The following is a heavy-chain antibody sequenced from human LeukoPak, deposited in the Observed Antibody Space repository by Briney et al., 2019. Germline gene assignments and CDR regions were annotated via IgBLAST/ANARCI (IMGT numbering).Heavy chain of an antibody. Sequence: SVKVSCKASGGTFSSYAIRWVRQAPGQGLEWMGRIIPILGIANYAQKFQGRVTITADKSTSTAYMELSSLRSEDTAVYYCARSRLSSSLNWFDPWGQGTLVTVSS. CDR2: IIPILGIA. V-gene: IGHV1-69*04. J-gene: IGHJ5*02. D-gene: IGHD6-13*01. CDR3: ARSRLSSSLNWFDP. CDR1: GGTFSSYA.